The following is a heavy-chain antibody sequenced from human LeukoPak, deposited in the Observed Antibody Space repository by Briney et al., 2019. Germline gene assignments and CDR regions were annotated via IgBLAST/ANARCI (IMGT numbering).Heavy chain of an antibody. J-gene: IGHJ4*02. CDR3: ARHGADYYGSGSYLDY. D-gene: IGHD3-10*01. CDR2: IYYSGST. CDR1: GGSISSYY. V-gene: IGHV4-59*08. Sequence: SETLSLTCTVSGGSISSYYWSWIRQPPGKGLEWIGYIYYSGSTNYNPSLKSRVTISVDTSKNQFSLKLGSVTAADTAVYYCARHGADYYGSGSYLDYWGQGTLVTVSS.